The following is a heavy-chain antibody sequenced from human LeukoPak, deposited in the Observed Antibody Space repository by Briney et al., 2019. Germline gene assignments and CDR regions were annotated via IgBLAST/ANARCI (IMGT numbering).Heavy chain of an antibody. J-gene: IGHJ4*02. Sequence: GGSLRLSCAASGFTFSSYGMHWVRQAPGKGLEWVAVISYDGSNKYYADSVKGRFTISRDNAKNSLYLQMNSLRAEDTAVYYCARVLDYGDSFDYWGQGTLVTVSS. CDR1: GFTFSSYG. CDR3: ARVLDYGDSFDY. V-gene: IGHV3-30*03. CDR2: ISYDGSNK. D-gene: IGHD4-17*01.